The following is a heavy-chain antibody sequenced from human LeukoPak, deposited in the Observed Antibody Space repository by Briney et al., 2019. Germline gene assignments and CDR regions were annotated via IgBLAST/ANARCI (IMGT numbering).Heavy chain of an antibody. J-gene: IGHJ4*02. D-gene: IGHD3-16*02. CDR2: ISGSGGST. V-gene: IGHV3-23*01. CDR3: AKDFYVWGSYPADY. CDR1: GFTFSSYA. Sequence: QPGGSLRLSCAASGFTFSSYAMSWVRQAQGKGLEWVSAISGSGGSTYYADSVKGRFAISRDNSKNTLYLQMNSLRAEDTAVYYCAKDFYVWGSYPADYWGQGTLVTVSS.